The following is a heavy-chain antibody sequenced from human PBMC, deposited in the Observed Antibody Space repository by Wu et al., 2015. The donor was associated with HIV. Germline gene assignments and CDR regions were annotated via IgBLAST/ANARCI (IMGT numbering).Heavy chain of an antibody. D-gene: IGHD2-2*01. CDR3: ARDHQGRRDV. CDR2: INPSGGST. V-gene: IGHV1-46*01. Sequence: QAQLVQSGAEVKKPGASVRISCKASGYTFTRYYVHWVRQAPGQGFEWMGIINPSGGSTSYAQKFSDRVTMTSDSSTSTVYMEMDNLRFEDTAVYYCARDHQGRRDVWGLGTTVTVSS. CDR1: GYTFTRYY. J-gene: IGHJ6*02.